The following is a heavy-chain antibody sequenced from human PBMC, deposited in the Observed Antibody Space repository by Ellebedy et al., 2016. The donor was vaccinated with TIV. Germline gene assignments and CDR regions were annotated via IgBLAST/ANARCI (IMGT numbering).Heavy chain of an antibody. Sequence: ASVKVSXKASGYTFTSYDINWVRQATGQGLEWMGWMNPNSGNTGYAQKFQGRVTMTRNTSISTAYMELSSLRSEDTAVYYCASRSQTGTGGYYYYYYGMDVWGQGTTVTVSS. CDR2: MNPNSGNT. CDR3: ASRSQTGTGGYYYYYYGMDV. D-gene: IGHD1-1*01. V-gene: IGHV1-8*01. CDR1: GYTFTSYD. J-gene: IGHJ6*02.